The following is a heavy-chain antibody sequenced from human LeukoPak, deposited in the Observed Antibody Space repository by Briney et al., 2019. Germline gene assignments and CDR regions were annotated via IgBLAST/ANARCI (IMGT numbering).Heavy chain of an antibody. CDR3: ARAKGYCSGGSCPFFDY. D-gene: IGHD2-15*01. CDR2: IIPILGIA. Sequence: ASVKVSCTASGGTFSSYAISWVRQAPGQGLEWMGRIIPILGIANYAKKFQGRVTFTADKSTSTAYMELSSLRSEDTAVYYCARAKGYCSGGSCPFFDYWGQGTLVTVSS. V-gene: IGHV1-69*04. CDR1: GGTFSSYA. J-gene: IGHJ4*02.